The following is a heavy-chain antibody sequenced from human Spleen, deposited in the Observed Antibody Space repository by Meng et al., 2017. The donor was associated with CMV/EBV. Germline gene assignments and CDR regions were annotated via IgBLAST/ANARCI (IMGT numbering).Heavy chain of an antibody. CDR3: ARRGVCGGDCYFDY. CDR1: GFPLSSTGVN. Sequence: FSGFPLSSTGVNVAWLRQPPGKAPEWLAVIYWDDEKRYSPSLRSRLTVTKDTSRNQVVLKMTNMNPLDSATYYCARRGVCGGDCYFDYWGRGLLVTVSS. V-gene: IGHV2-5*02. CDR2: IYWDDEK. J-gene: IGHJ4*02. D-gene: IGHD2-21*02.